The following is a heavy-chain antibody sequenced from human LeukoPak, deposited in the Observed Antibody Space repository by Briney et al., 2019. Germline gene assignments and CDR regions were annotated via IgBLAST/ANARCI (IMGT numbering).Heavy chain of an antibody. D-gene: IGHD1-26*01. CDR3: ARVQYLSGSYSDFDY. V-gene: IGHV3-74*01. CDR1: GFTFSSYW. Sequence: GGSLRLSCAASGFTFSSYWMHWVRQAPGKGLVWVSRINSDGSSTSYADSVKGRFTISRDNAKNTPYLQMNSLRAEDTAVYYCARVQYLSGSYSDFDYRGQGTLVTVSS. J-gene: IGHJ4*02. CDR2: INSDGSST.